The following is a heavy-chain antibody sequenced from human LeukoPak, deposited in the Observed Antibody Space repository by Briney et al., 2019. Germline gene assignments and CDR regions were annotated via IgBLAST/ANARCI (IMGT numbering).Heavy chain of an antibody. Sequence: ASVKVSCKASGGTFSSYAISWVRQAPGQGLEWMGWISAYNGNTNYAQKLQGRVTMTTDTSTSTAYMELRSLRSDDTAVYYCARDYDYYGSGSYYGYWGQGTLVTVSS. V-gene: IGHV1-18*01. CDR1: GGTFSSYA. D-gene: IGHD3-10*01. CDR3: ARDYDYYGSGSYYGY. J-gene: IGHJ4*02. CDR2: ISAYNGNT.